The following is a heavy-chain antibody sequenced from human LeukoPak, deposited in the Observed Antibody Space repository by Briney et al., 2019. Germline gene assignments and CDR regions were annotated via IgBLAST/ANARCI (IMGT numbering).Heavy chain of an antibody. V-gene: IGHV1-18*01. Sequence: PGGSLRLSCAASGFTFTTYGISWVRQAPGQGLEWMGWISGYNGNTNYAQKFQGRITMTTETSTSTAYMELRSLRSDDTAVCYCARSDIGIVRGAMVWGQGTLVIVSS. CDR2: ISGYNGNT. CDR1: GFTFTTYG. CDR3: ARSDIGIVRGAMV. J-gene: IGHJ4*02. D-gene: IGHD3-10*01.